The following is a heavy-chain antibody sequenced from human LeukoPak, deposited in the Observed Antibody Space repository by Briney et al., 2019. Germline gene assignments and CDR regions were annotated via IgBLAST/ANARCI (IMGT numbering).Heavy chain of an antibody. CDR3: ASARPYSSSGYYYVSDY. D-gene: IGHD3-22*01. Sequence: GGSLRLSCAASGFTFSSYSMNWVRQAPGKGLEWVSSISSSSSYIYYADSVKGRFTISRDNAKNSLYLQMNSLRAEDTAVYYCASARPYSSSGYYYVSDYWGHRAPVTASS. CDR2: ISSSSSYI. V-gene: IGHV3-21*01. CDR1: GFTFSSYS. J-gene: IGHJ4*01.